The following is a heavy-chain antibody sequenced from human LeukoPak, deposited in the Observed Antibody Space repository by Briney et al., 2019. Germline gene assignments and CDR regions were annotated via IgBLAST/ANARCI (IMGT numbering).Heavy chain of an antibody. J-gene: IGHJ4*02. CDR2: IYYSESS. D-gene: IGHD3-10*01. Sequence: SETLSLTCTVSGGSISHSSYYWGWFRQPPGKGLEWIGSIYYSESSSYYPSPKSRVTISVDTSKNQFSLRLSSVTAADTAVYYCARHMVRGVIISDFWGQGILVTVSS. V-gene: IGHV4-39*01. CDR1: GGSISHSSYY. CDR3: ARHMVRGVIISDF.